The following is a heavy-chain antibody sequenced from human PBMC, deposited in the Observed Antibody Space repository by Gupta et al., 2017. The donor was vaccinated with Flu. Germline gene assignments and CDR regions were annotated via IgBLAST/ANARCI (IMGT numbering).Heavy chain of an antibody. CDR1: WFRFGKSA. J-gene: IGHJ4*02. CDR3: AKSPWGGGPRLFDF. D-gene: IGHD3-16*01. V-gene: IGHV3-23*04. Sequence: EVQLVEAGGGSVQQGGSLKLSCVACWFRFGKSAMSWVRQGPGKGLEWVSSISGSGGTTFYGDSVKGRFSVSRDNSKNMVYLQMNSLRAEDTAVYHCAKSPWGGGPRLFDFWGPGNLVTVSS. CDR2: ISGSGGTT.